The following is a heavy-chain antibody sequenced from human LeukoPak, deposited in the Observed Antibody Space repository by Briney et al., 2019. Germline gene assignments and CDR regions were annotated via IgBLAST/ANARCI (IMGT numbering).Heavy chain of an antibody. CDR2: INWNGGST. V-gene: IGHV3-20*04. CDR3: ARDGLWFGELTNYYYYYMDV. Sequence: PGGSLRLSCAASGFTFDDYGMSWVRQAPGKGLEWVSGINWNGGSTGYADSVKGRFTISRDNAKNSLYLQMNSLRAEDTALYYRARDGLWFGELTNYYYYYMDVWGKGTTVTVSS. J-gene: IGHJ6*03. CDR1: GFTFDDYG. D-gene: IGHD3-10*01.